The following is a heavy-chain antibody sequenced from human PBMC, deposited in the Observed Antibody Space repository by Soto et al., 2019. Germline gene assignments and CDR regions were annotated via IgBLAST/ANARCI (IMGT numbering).Heavy chain of an antibody. J-gene: IGHJ5*02. D-gene: IGHD4-17*01. CDR3: ARGVKYGAYSRWFDP. CDR2: MNPNSGKT. Sequence: QVQLVQSGAEVKKPGASVKVSCKASGNTFTSYDINWVRQATGQGLEYLGWMNPNSGKTAYVQKFQGRGTMTWDTSITTAYMELSGLRSEDTAVYFCARGVKYGAYSRWFDPWGQGTLVTVSS. V-gene: IGHV1-8*01. CDR1: GNTFTSYD.